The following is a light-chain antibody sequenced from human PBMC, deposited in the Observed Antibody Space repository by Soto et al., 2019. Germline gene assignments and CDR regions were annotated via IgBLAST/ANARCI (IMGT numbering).Light chain of an antibody. Sequence: EIMMTQSPGTLSVSPGEGATLSCTASQSVNLNLAWYQQKPGQAPRIIIFGASGRATGIPDRFSGSGSGTDFTLTISRLEPEDFAVYYCQQYGSLSWTFGQGTKVEIK. CDR3: QQYGSLSWT. CDR1: QSVNLN. J-gene: IGKJ1*01. V-gene: IGKV3-20*01. CDR2: GAS.